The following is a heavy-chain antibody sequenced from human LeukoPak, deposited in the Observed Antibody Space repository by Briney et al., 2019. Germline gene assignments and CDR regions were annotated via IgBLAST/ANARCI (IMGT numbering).Heavy chain of an antibody. CDR2: IYYSGST. CDR1: GGSISSYY. D-gene: IGHD6-13*01. V-gene: IGHV4-59*01. Sequence: SETLSLTCTVSGGSISSYYWSWIRQPPGKGLEWIGYIYYSGSTNYNPSLKSRVTISVDTSKNQFSLKLSSVTAADTAVYYCARDQGSSWYYFDYWGQGTLATVSS. CDR3: ARDQGSSWYYFDY. J-gene: IGHJ4*02.